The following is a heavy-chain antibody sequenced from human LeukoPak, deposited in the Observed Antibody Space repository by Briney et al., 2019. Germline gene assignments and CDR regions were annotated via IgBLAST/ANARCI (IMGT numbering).Heavy chain of an antibody. Sequence: SETLSLTCTVSGYSISSGYFWGWIRQPPGEGLEGIGTSYHSGSTYYNASLESRVTISIDTSKNQFSLHLTSVTAADTAVYYCARDSSRGSFWFAACGQARLVTVSS. J-gene: IGHJ5*02. CDR1: GYSISSGYF. CDR2: SYHSGST. V-gene: IGHV4-38-2*02. CDR3: ARDSSRGSFWFAA. D-gene: IGHD6-19*01.